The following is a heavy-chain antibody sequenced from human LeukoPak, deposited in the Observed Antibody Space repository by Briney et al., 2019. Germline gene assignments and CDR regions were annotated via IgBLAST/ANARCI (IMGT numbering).Heavy chain of an antibody. J-gene: IGHJ4*02. Sequence: ASVKVSCKASGYTFTSYGLRWLRQAPGQGLEWMGWISAYNGNTNYAQKLQGRVAMTTDTSTSTAYMELRSLRSDDTAVYYCARHVPKTYYYDSSGFFFDYWGQGTLVTVSS. D-gene: IGHD3-22*01. CDR3: ARHVPKTYYYDSSGFFFDY. V-gene: IGHV1-18*01. CDR1: GYTFTSYG. CDR2: ISAYNGNT.